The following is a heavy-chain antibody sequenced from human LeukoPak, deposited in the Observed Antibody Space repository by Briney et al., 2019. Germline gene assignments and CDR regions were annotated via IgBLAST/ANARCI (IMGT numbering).Heavy chain of an antibody. CDR3: ARDGTGRRGSPLDY. J-gene: IGHJ4*02. D-gene: IGHD1-1*01. V-gene: IGHV3-7*01. CDR2: INHNGNVN. CDR1: GFTFSSYW. Sequence: QSGGSLRLSCAASGFTFSSYWMNWARQAPGKGLEWVASINHNGNVNYYVDSVKGRFTISRDNAKNSLYLQMSNLRAEDTAVYYCARDGTGRRGSPLDYWGQGTLVTVSS.